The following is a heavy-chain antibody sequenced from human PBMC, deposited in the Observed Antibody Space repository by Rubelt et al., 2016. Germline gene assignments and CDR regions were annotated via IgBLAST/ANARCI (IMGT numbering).Heavy chain of an antibody. D-gene: IGHD3-16*01. CDR3: ARKGYGYGMDV. CDR2: INAGNGNT. Sequence: QVQLVQSGAEVRKPGASVKVSCKASGYTFTSYAMHWVRQAPGQRLEWMGWINAGNGNTKYSQKFQGRVNITRDTSGSTAYMERSSLRSEDTAVYYCARKGYGYGMDVWGQGTTVTVSS. J-gene: IGHJ6*02. V-gene: IGHV1-3*01. CDR1: GYTFTSYA.